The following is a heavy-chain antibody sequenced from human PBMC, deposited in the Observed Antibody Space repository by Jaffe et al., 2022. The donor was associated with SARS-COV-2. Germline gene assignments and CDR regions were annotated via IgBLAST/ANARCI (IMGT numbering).Heavy chain of an antibody. CDR2: ISYDGSNK. Sequence: QVQLVESGGGVVQPGRSLRLSCAASGFTFSSYAMHWVRQAPGKGLEWVAVISYDGSNKYYADSVKGRFTISRDNSKNTLYLQMNSLRAEDTAVYYCARDSSSLMPGEFDYWGQGTLVTVSS. CDR3: ARDSSSLMPGEFDY. D-gene: IGHD6-6*01. CDR1: GFTFSSYA. J-gene: IGHJ4*02. V-gene: IGHV3-30-3*01.